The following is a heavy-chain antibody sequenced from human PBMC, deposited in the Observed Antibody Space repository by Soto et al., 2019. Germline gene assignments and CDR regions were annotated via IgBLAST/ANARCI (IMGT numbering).Heavy chain of an antibody. V-gene: IGHV5-51*01. J-gene: IGHJ4*02. CDR3: ARHCRGDSCYRPSYQLDY. Sequence: PGGSLRISFKGAGDKFDIYWMGLVRQMHGKVLEWMVIIYPGDSDTIYSPSFQGHVTISADKSISTTYLQCRSLKASDTSMYYFARHCRGDSCYRPSYQLDYSGQGALDTVPS. D-gene: IGHD2-15*01. CDR1: GDKFDIYW. CDR2: IYPGDSDT.